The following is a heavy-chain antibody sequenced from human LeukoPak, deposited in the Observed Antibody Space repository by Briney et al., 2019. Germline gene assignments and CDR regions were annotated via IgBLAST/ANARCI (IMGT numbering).Heavy chain of an antibody. V-gene: IGHV4-59*12. CDR2: IYYSGST. Sequence: PSETLSLTCTVSGGSISSYHWSWIRQPPGKGLEWIGYIYYSGSTNYNPSLKSRVTISVDTSRNQFSLKLNSVTAADTAVYYCAKSNGYGLVDIWGQGTMVTVSS. D-gene: IGHD3-10*01. J-gene: IGHJ3*02. CDR3: AKSNGYGLVDI. CDR1: GGSISSYH.